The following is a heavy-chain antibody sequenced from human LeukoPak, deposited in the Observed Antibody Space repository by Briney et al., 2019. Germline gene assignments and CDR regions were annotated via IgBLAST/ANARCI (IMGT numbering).Heavy chain of an antibody. D-gene: IGHD5-18*01. V-gene: IGHV3-48*01. CDR3: AKELEDTATSYYFSNFDY. CDR1: GFTFSSYS. J-gene: IGHJ4*02. Sequence: PGGSLRLSCAASGFTFSSYSMNWVRQAPGKGLEWVSYISSSSSTIYYADSVKGRFTISRDNSKNTLYLQMNSLRAEDTAVYYCAKELEDTATSYYFSNFDYWGQGTLVTVSS. CDR2: ISSSSSTI.